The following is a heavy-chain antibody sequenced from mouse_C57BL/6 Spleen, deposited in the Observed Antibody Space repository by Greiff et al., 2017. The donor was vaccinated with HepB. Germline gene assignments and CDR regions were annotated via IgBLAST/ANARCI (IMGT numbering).Heavy chain of an antibody. Sequence: QVQLQQPGAELVKPGASVKLSCKASGYTFTSYWMHWVKQRPGQGLEWIGMIHPNSGSTNYNEKFKSKATLTVDKSSSTAYMQLSSLTSEDSAVYYCASPSCGYDEAWFAYWGQGTLVTVSA. D-gene: IGHD2-9*01. CDR1: GYTFTSYW. CDR2: IHPNSGST. J-gene: IGHJ3*01. CDR3: ASPSCGYDEAWFAY. V-gene: IGHV1-64*01.